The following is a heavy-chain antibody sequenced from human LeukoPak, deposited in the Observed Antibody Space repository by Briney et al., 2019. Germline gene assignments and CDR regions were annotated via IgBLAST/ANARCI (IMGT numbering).Heavy chain of an antibody. J-gene: IGHJ4*02. CDR3: AKDGGSSWYYY. CDR2: ISGSGGST. V-gene: IGHV3-23*01. D-gene: IGHD6-13*01. CDR1: GGTFSSYA. Sequence: ASVKVSCKASGGTFSSYAMSWVRQAPGKGLEWVSAISGSGGSTYYADSVKGRFTISRDNSKNTLYLQINSLRAEDTAVYYCAKDGGSSWYYYWGQGTLVTVSS.